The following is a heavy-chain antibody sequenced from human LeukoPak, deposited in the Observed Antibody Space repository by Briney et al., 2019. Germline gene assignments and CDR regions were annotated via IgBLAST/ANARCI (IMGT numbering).Heavy chain of an antibody. CDR1: GFTFSTYG. D-gene: IGHD1-14*01. CDR3: AKDTRDDHHSDY. CDR2: ISYDGINK. Sequence: GGSLRLSCAASGFTFSTYGMPWARQAPGKGLEWVAIISYDGINKYYPDSVKGRFTISRDNSKNTLYLQMNSLRAEDTAVYYCAKDTRDDHHSDYWGQGTLVTVSS. V-gene: IGHV3-30*18. J-gene: IGHJ4*02.